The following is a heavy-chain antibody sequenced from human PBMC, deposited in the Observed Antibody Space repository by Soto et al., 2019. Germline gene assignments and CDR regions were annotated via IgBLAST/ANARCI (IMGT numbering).Heavy chain of an antibody. V-gene: IGHV3-30*18. J-gene: IGHJ4*02. CDR1: GFTFSSYG. CDR2: ISYDGSNK. D-gene: IGHD6-19*01. CDR3: AKCTLAIAVVPGLDY. Sequence: PGGSLRLSCAASGFTFSSYGMHWVRQAPGKGLEWVAVISYDGSNKYYADSVKGRFTISRDNSKNTLYLQMNSLRAEDTAVYYCAKCTLAIAVVPGLDYWGQGTLVTVSS.